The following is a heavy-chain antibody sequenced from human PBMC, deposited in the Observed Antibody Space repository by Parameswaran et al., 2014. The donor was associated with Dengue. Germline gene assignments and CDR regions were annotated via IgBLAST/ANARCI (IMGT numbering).Heavy chain of an antibody. J-gene: IGHJ6*02. V-gene: IGHV4-34*01. Sequence: RWIRQPPGKGLEWIGEINHSGSTNYNPSLKSRVTISVDTSKNQFSLKLSSVTAADTAVYYCARGRSYGYSGYYYYYGMDVWGQGTTVTVSS. D-gene: IGHD5-18*01. CDR3: ARGRSYGYSGYYYYYGMDV. CDR2: INHSGST.